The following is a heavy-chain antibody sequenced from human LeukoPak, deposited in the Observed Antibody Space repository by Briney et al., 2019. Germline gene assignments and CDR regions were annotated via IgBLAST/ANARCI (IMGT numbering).Heavy chain of an antibody. CDR1: GFTFSNFA. J-gene: IGHJ6*03. D-gene: IGHD6-19*01. CDR2: IRSTGDST. CDR3: AGVRLRLAAYMDV. V-gene: IGHV3-64*01. Sequence: GGSLRLSCAASGFTFSNFAIHWVRAAPGKGLVFVSCIRSTGDSTYYANSAKGSFTISRDNSKNTLYLQMLSLRPADMAAYYCAGVRLRLAAYMDVWGKGNTVTVSS.